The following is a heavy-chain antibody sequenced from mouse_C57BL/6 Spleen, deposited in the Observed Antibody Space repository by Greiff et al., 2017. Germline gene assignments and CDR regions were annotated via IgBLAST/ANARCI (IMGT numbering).Heavy chain of an antibody. D-gene: IGHD1-1*01. CDR2: IDPETGGT. CDR3: TRSPDYGSGYYFDY. Sequence: QVQLQQSGAELVRPGASVTLSCKASGYTFTDYEMHWVKQTPVHGLEWIGAIDPETGGTAYNQKFKGKAILTADKSSSTAYMELRSLTSEVSAVYYCTRSPDYGSGYYFDYWGQGTTLTVSS. CDR1: GYTFTDYE. J-gene: IGHJ2*01. V-gene: IGHV1-15*01.